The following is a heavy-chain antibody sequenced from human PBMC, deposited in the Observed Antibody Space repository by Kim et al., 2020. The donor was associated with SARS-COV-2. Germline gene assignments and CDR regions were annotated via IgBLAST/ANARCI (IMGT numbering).Heavy chain of an antibody. CDR3: ARHYYSSSWHNY. V-gene: IGHV4-39*01. D-gene: IGHD6-13*01. Sequence: YYNPSLKRRVTISVDTSKNQFSLKLSSVTAADTAVYYCARHYYSSSWHNYWGQGTLVTVSS. J-gene: IGHJ4*02.